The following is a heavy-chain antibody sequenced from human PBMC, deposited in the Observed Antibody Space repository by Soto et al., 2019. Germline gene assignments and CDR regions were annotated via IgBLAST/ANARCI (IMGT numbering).Heavy chain of an antibody. J-gene: IGHJ4*02. D-gene: IGHD4-4*01. Sequence: GGSLRLSCAASGFTFSSYAMSWVRQAPGKGLEWVSAISGSGGSTYYADSVKGRFTISRDNSKNTLYLQMNSLRAEDTAVYYCDLYSNYLDDVDYWGQGTLVTVSS. V-gene: IGHV3-23*01. CDR2: ISGSGGST. CDR1: GFTFSSYA. CDR3: DLYSNYLDDVDY.